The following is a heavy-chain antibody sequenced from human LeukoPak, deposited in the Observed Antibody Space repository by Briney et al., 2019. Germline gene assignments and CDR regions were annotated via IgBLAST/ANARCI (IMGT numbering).Heavy chain of an antibody. CDR1: GYTLTELS. CDR3: ATGDSGIAGASPLDY. D-gene: IGHD1-26*01. J-gene: IGHJ4*02. CDR2: FDPEDGET. V-gene: IGHV1-24*01. Sequence: ASVKVSCKVSGYTLTELSMHWVRQAPGKGLEWMGGFDPEDGETIYAQKFQGRVTMTEDTSTDTAYMELSSLRSEDTAVYYCATGDSGIAGASPLDYWGQGTLVTVSS.